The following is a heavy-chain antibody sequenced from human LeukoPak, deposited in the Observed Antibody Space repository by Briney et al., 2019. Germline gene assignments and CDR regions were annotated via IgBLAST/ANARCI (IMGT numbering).Heavy chain of an antibody. Sequence: SETLSLSCAVYGGSFRGYYWSWIRQPPGKGLEWIGEINHSGSTNYNPSLKSRVTISVDTSKNQFSLKLSSVTAADTAVYYCAREGSSSPFDYWGQGTLVTVSS. CDR2: INHSGST. V-gene: IGHV4-34*01. CDR1: GGSFRGYY. J-gene: IGHJ4*02. CDR3: AREGSSSPFDY. D-gene: IGHD6-6*01.